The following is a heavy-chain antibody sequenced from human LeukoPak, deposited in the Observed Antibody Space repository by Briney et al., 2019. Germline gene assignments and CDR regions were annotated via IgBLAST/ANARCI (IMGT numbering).Heavy chain of an antibody. J-gene: IGHJ4*02. CDR2: IHHSGRT. CDR1: GGSFTGYY. V-gene: IGHV4-34*09. Sequence: SETLSLTCAVYGGSFTGYYWNWIRQPPGKGLEWIGEIHHSGRTNYNPSLKSRVTISIDTSKNQFSLKLNSVTAADTAVYYCARDRSIAAAGYYFDYWGQGTLVTVSS. CDR3: ARDRSIAAAGYYFDY. D-gene: IGHD6-13*01.